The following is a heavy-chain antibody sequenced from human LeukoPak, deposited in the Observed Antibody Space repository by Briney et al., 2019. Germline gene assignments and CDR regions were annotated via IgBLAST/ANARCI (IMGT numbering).Heavy chain of an antibody. CDR3: ARDPGSGGISYYFDY. CDR1: GFTFSSYA. J-gene: IGHJ4*02. V-gene: IGHV3-30-3*01. D-gene: IGHD3-10*01. CDR2: ISYDGSNK. Sequence: PGRSLRLSCAASGFTFSSYAMHWVRQAPGKGLEWVAVISYDGSNKYYADSVKGRFTISRDNFKNTLYLQMNSLRAEDTAVYYCARDPGSGGISYYFDYWGQGTLVTVSS.